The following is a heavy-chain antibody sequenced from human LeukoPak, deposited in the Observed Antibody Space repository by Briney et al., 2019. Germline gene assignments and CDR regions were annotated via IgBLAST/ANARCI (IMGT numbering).Heavy chain of an antibody. CDR2: MSGTT. V-gene: IGHV4-4*07. CDR3: ARRTGTTVWDDAFDI. Sequence: SETLSLTCTVSGGSISSYYWSWIRQSAGKGLEWIGRMSGTTNYNPSLKSRVTMSVDTSKNQFSLELSSVTAADTAVYYCARRTGTTVWDDAFDIWGQGTMVTVSS. CDR1: GGSISSYY. J-gene: IGHJ3*02. D-gene: IGHD1-7*01.